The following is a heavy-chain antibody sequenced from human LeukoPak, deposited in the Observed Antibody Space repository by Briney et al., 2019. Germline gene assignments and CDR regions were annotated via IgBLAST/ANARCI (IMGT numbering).Heavy chain of an antibody. CDR1: GFTFNSYW. CDR3: ARDGGLHTNFDY. CDR2: IRQDGSDK. J-gene: IGHJ4*02. Sequence: GGSLRLSCAASGFTFNSYWMSWVRQAPEKGLEWLANIRQDGSDKQYVDSVKGRFTISRDNAKNSLYLQMNSLRAEDTAVYYCARDGGLHTNFDYWGQGTLLTVSS. D-gene: IGHD2-15*01. V-gene: IGHV3-7*01.